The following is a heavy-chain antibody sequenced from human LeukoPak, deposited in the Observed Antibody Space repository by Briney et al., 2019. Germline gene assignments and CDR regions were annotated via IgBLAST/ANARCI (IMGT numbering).Heavy chain of an antibody. D-gene: IGHD1-26*01. V-gene: IGHV4-39*01. J-gene: IGHJ4*02. CDR3: ARHSRSYYFDY. CDR2: IYHSGST. Sequence: SETLSLTCTVSGGSISSYYWGWIRQPPGKGLEWIGSIYHSGSTYYNPSLKSRVTISVDTSKNQFSLKLSSVTAADTAVYYCARHSRSYYFDYWGQGTLVTVSS. CDR1: GGSISSYY.